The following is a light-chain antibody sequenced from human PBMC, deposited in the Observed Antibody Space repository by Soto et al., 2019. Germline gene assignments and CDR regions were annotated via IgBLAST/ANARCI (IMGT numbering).Light chain of an antibody. J-gene: IGLJ3*02. CDR1: SSDVGGYNY. CDR3: SSYAGSNMV. CDR2: EVS. V-gene: IGLV2-8*01. Sequence: QSALTQRPSASGSPGQSVTISCTGTSSDVGGYNYVSWYQQHPGKAPKLMIYEVSKRPSGVPDRFSGSKSGNTASLTVSGLQAEDEADYYCSSYAGSNMVFGGGTKLTVL.